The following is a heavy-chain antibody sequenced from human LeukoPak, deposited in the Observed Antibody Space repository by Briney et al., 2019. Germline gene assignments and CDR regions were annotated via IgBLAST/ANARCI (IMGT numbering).Heavy chain of an antibody. CDR3: SRVGSSGWPNDFDS. J-gene: IGHJ4*02. CDR2: IGTSGDT. CDR1: GFTFSSYD. V-gene: IGHV3-13*04. D-gene: IGHD6-19*01. Sequence: TGGSLRLSCAASGFTFSSYDMHWVRQATGKGLEWVSVIGTSGDTYYAGSVKGRFTISRENAKNSLYLQMNSLTAGDTAVYFCSRVGSSGWPNDFDSWGQGTLVTVSS.